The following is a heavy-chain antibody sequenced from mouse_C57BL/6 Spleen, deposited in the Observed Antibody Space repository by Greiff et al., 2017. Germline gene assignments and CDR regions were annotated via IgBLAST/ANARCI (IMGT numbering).Heavy chain of an antibody. CDR2: IYPGDGDT. Sequence: QVQLQQSGAELVKPGASVKISCKASGYAFRSYWMNWVKQRPGKGLEWIGQIYPGDGDTNYNGKFKGKATLTADKSSSTAYMQLSSLTSECSAVYFCARAAYGNPYFDYWGQGTTLTVSS. V-gene: IGHV1-80*01. CDR1: GYAFRSYW. D-gene: IGHD2-1*01. J-gene: IGHJ2*01. CDR3: ARAAYGNPYFDY.